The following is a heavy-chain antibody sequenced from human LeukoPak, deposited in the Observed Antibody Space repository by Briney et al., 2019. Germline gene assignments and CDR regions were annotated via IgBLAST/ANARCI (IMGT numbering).Heavy chain of an antibody. CDR3: ARDPLIVVVPAAPDY. CDR1: GFTFSSYA. CDR2: ISYDWSNK. V-gene: IGHV3-30-3*01. J-gene: IGHJ4*02. Sequence: GGSLRLSCAASGFTFSSYAMQWVRQAPGRGLEGVAFISYDWSNKLYADSVKGRFTISRDNSKNTLYLQMNGLRAEDTAVYYCARDPLIVVVPAAPDYWGQGTLVTVSS. D-gene: IGHD2-2*01.